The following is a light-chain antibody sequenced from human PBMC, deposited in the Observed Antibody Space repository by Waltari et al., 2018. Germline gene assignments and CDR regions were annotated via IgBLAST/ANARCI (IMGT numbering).Light chain of an antibody. CDR1: QRVSRS. V-gene: IGKV3-20*01. J-gene: IGKJ1*01. CDR3: QHYVRLPAT. CDR2: GAS. Sequence: IVLTQSPGSLSSSPGQSVTLSCRASQRVSRSLAWYQHKPGQAPRLLIFGASNRATGIPDRFSGSGSETDFSLTISRLEPEDFAVYYCQHYVRLPATFGRGTKVEIK.